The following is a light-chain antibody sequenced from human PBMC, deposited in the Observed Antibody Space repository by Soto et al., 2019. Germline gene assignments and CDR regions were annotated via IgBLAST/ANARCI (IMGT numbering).Light chain of an antibody. CDR3: QQYNTWPRT. CDR1: QSVGSSY. J-gene: IGKJ1*01. CDR2: GVS. Sequence: EIVLTHSPGTLSLSPGERATLSCRASQSVGSSYLAWYQHKPGQAPRLLIYGVSSRATGIPDRFSGSGSGTEFTLSISSLQSEDFAVYYCQQYNTWPRTFGEGTKVDIK. V-gene: IGKV3-20*01.